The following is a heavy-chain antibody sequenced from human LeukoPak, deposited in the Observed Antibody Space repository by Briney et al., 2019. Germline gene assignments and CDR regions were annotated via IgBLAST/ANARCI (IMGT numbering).Heavy chain of an antibody. CDR1: GGSISSSGFY. J-gene: IGHJ4*02. CDR2: ISYIGST. D-gene: IGHD6-19*01. Sequence: TSETLSLTCSVSGGSISSSGFYWGWIRQPPGKGLEWIGKISYIGSTYYNPSLKSRVTISLDTSKNQFSLKLTSVTAADTAVYYCSRAQWLEEIDSWGQGTLVTVSS. V-gene: IGHV4-39*01. CDR3: SRAQWLEEIDS.